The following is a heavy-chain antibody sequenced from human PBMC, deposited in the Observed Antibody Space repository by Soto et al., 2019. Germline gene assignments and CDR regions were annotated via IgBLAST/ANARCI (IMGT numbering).Heavy chain of an antibody. J-gene: IGHJ4*02. Sequence: SETLSLTCTVSGDSISEYDWSWIRQPAGKGLEWIGRIYPGGSTNYNPSLKSRVTMSVDTSKNQFSLKLSSVTAADTAVYYCARLCFITLDYWGQGTLVNVSS. D-gene: IGHD3-10*02. CDR2: IYPGGST. V-gene: IGHV4-4*07. CDR1: GDSISEYD. CDR3: ARLCFITLDY.